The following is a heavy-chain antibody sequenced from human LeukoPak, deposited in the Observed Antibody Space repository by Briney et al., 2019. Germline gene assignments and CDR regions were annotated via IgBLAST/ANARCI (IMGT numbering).Heavy chain of an antibody. Sequence: TGGSLRLSCAASGFTLTSYAMSWVRQAPGKGLEWVSAISGSGGSTYYADSVKGRFTISRDNSKNTLYLQMNSLRAEDTAVYYCAKLPRGYCSRTSSSYFGYWGQGTLVTVSS. J-gene: IGHJ4*02. CDR2: ISGSGGST. CDR3: AKLPRGYCSRTSSSYFGY. CDR1: GFTLTSYA. V-gene: IGHV3-23*01. D-gene: IGHD2-2*01.